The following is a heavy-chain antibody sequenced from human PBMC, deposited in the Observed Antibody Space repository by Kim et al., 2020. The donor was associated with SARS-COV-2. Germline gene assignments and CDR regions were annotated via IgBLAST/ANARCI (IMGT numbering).Heavy chain of an antibody. Sequence: ANSVRGRFTISSDNAKNMVYLQMKSLRTEDTAVYYCAKMGSGSYLKWFDSWGQGTLVTVSS. CDR3: AKMGSGSYLKWFDS. D-gene: IGHD3-10*01. V-gene: IGHV3-23*01. J-gene: IGHJ5*01.